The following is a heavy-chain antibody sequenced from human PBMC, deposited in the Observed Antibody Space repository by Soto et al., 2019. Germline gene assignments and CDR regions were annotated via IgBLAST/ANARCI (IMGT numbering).Heavy chain of an antibody. CDR1: GGSFSGYY. Sequence: SETLSLTCAVYGGSFSGYYWSWIRQPPGKGLEWIGEINHSGSTNYNPSLKSRVTISVDTSKNQFSLKLSSVTAADTAVYYCRLERFYYGMDVWGQGTTVTVSS. D-gene: IGHD3-3*01. J-gene: IGHJ6*02. CDR2: INHSGST. CDR3: RLERFYYGMDV. V-gene: IGHV4-34*01.